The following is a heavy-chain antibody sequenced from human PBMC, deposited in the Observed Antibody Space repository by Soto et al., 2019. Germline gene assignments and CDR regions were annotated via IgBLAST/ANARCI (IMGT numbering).Heavy chain of an antibody. D-gene: IGHD6-19*01. J-gene: IGHJ4*02. Sequence: GGSLRLSCAASGFTFSVYSMNWIRQAPGKGLQWVSYMTSDMRTIHYADSVKGRFTISRDNAKNLVYLQMTSLRDEDTAVYYCARSVEGHFDYWGQGALVTAPQ. CDR1: GFTFSVYS. CDR2: MTSDMRTI. V-gene: IGHV3-48*02. CDR3: ARSVEGHFDY.